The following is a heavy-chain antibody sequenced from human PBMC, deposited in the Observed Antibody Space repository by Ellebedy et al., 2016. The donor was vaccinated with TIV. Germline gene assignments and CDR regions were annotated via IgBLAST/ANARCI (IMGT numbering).Heavy chain of an antibody. J-gene: IGHJ6*02. CDR2: ISADGATN. CDR1: GLILYTYG. CDR3: AKIVYSNRPGSYYYYGMDV. D-gene: IGHD3-10*01. Sequence: PGGSLRLSCTGSGLILYTYGMHWVRQAPGKGLEWVAVISADGATNYHADYVGGRFTISRDNSQNTLYLQMNSLRPEDTAVYFCAKIVYSNRPGSYYYYGMDVWGQGTTVTVSS. V-gene: IGHV3-30*18.